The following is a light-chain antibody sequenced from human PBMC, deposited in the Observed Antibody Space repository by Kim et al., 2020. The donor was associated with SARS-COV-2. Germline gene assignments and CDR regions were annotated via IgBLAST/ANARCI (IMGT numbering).Light chain of an antibody. Sequence: SYELTQPPSVSVSPGQTASITCSGDKLGDKYACWYQQKPGQSPVLVTYQDSKRPSGIPERFSGSNSGNTATLTISGTQAMDEADYYCQAWDSSVVFGGGT. J-gene: IGLJ2*01. CDR1: KLGDKY. V-gene: IGLV3-1*01. CDR2: QDS. CDR3: QAWDSSVV.